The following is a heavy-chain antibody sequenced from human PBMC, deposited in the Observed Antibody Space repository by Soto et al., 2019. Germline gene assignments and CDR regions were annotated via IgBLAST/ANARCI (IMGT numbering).Heavy chain of an antibody. D-gene: IGHD3-16*01. CDR2: IIPFFKAA. J-gene: IGHJ6*02. V-gene: IGHV1-69*13. Sequence: SVKVSCKASGGTFSSHAISWVRQAPGQGLEWMGGIIPFFKAANYAQKLQGRVTITADDSTSTAYMDLYSLRSEDTAVYYCARDVPLNYYDGTFSYYAMDVWGQGTTVTVSS. CDR3: ARDVPLNYYDGTFSYYAMDV. CDR1: GGTFSSHA.